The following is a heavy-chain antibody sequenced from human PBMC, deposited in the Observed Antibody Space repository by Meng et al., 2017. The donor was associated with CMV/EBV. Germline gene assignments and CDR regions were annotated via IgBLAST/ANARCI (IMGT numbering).Heavy chain of an antibody. Sequence: ASVKVSCKASGYTFTGYYMHWVRQAPGQGLEWMGWINPNSGGTNYAQKFQGRVTMTRDTSISTAYMELSRLRSDDTAVYYCARVNQVRIAAAGIGYWGKGTLVTVSS. CDR3: ARVNQVRIAAAGIGY. J-gene: IGHJ4*02. CDR1: GYTFTGYY. D-gene: IGHD6-13*01. V-gene: IGHV1-2*02. CDR2: INPNSGGT.